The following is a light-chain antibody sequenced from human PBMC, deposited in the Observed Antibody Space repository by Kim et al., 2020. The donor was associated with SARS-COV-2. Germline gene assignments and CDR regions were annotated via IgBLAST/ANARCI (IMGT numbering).Light chain of an antibody. CDR3: QQSYRIPYA. V-gene: IGKV1-39*01. CDR1: QNISNY. Sequence: DIQMTQSPSSLSASVGDKVTVTCRTSQNISNYLNWYHQKPGEAPKLLIYAAVTLQGGVSSRFSASGSGTDFTLMITSLQPEDLATYYCQQSYRIPYAFAQGTKLEI. J-gene: IGKJ2*01. CDR2: AAV.